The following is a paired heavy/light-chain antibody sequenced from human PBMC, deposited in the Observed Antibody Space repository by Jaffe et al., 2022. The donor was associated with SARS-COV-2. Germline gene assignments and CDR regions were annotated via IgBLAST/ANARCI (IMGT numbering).Light chain of an antibody. CDR2: AAS. Sequence: DIQMTQSPSSLSASVGDRVTITCRASQDISNYVAWYQQKPGKVPKLLIYAASTLQSGVPSRFSGSGSGTDFTLTISSLQPEDVATYYCHKCDTAPRTFGQGTKVEIK. V-gene: IGKV1-27*01. J-gene: IGKJ1*01. CDR3: HKCDTAPRT. CDR1: QDISNY.
Heavy chain of an antibody. CDR3: AKEMDVLGWPAGL. V-gene: IGHV1-3*01. Sequence: QVQLVQSGAEVKKPGASVKVSCEASGYSLTSYAIHWVRQAPGQGLEWMGWINPANGDTRYSQKFQGRVAITRDTSANTAYMELSSLKSEDTAVYYCAKEMDVLGWPAGLWGQGTLVTVSS. CDR2: INPANGDT. D-gene: IGHD2-8*01. CDR1: GYSLTSYA. J-gene: IGHJ4*02.